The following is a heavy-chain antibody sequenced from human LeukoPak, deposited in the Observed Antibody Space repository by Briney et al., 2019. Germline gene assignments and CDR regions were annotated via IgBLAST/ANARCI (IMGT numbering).Heavy chain of an antibody. D-gene: IGHD4/OR15-4a*01. CDR1: GFTFSGYW. CDR2: INGDGSYT. J-gene: IGHJ4*02. Sequence: GGSLRLSCATSGFTFSGYWMRWVRQAPGKGLVWLSLINGDGSYTIYADSVKGRFTISRDNAKNTLYLQMDSLRAEDTAVYYCARDGVQTTPFDYWGQGTLVTVSS. V-gene: IGHV3-74*01. CDR3: ARDGVQTTPFDY.